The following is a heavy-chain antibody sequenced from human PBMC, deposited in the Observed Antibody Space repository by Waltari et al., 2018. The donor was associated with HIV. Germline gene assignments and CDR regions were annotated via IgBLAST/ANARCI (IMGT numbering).Heavy chain of an antibody. D-gene: IGHD5-12*01. V-gene: IGHV4-39*01. CDR1: GGSISSSSYY. J-gene: IGHJ6*02. CDR3: ARQASGYEDYYGMDV. Sequence: QLQLQESGPGLVKPSETLSLTCTVSGGSISSSSYYWGWIRQPPGKGLEWIGSIYYSGSTYYNPSLKSRVTISVDTSKNQFSLKLSSVTAADTAVYYCARQASGYEDYYGMDVWGQGTTVTVSS. CDR2: IYYSGST.